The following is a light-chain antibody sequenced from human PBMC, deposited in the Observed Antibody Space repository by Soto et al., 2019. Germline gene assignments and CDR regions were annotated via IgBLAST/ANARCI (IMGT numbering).Light chain of an antibody. Sequence: QSALTQPASVSGSPGQSITISCTGTSSDVGGYNYVSWYQQHPGKAPKLMIYEVSTRPSGVSNRFSGSKSGNTASLTISGLQAEGESDYYCSSYTSSSTYVFGTGTKVTVL. J-gene: IGLJ1*01. CDR2: EVS. V-gene: IGLV2-14*01. CDR1: SSDVGGYNY. CDR3: SSYTSSSTYV.